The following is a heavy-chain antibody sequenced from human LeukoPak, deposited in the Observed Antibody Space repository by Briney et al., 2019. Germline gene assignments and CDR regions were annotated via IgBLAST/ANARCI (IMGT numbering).Heavy chain of an antibody. J-gene: IGHJ4*02. CDR2: VDPGDGEA. D-gene: IGHD6-13*01. V-gene: IGHV1-69-2*01. CDR3: AKVSSTLAAAGALSFDY. CDR1: GYTFTDYF. Sequence: GATVKLSCKASGYTFTDYFIHWVQQAPGKGLEWMGHVDPGDGEAVYADRFQRRVTLTADTSTGTVYMDVSSLTSDDSAVYYCAKVSSTLAAAGALSFDYWGQGTLVIVSS.